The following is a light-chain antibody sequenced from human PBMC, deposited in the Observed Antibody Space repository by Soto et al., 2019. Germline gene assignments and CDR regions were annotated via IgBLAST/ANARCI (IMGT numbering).Light chain of an antibody. CDR2: AAS. CDR1: QSISNY. J-gene: IGKJ2*02. CDR3: QQTFNLPRT. Sequence: DIQMTQSPSSLSASIGDRVTITCRASQSISNYLNWYQQKPGDAPKILIYAASTLQSGVPSRFSGSGSGTDFTLTINSLHPEDFATSYCQQTFNLPRTFGQGTKLEI. V-gene: IGKV1-39*01.